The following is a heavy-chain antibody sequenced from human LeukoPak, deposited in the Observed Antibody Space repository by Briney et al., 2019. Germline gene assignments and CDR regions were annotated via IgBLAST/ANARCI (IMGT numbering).Heavy chain of an antibody. D-gene: IGHD2-21*02. CDR1: GFTFTNYA. V-gene: IGHV3-30-3*01. J-gene: IGHJ4*02. Sequence: GGSLRLSCAASGFTFTNYALHWVRQAPGKGLEWVAVISYDGTNKYYADSVKGRFTISRDNSKNTLSPQMNSLRAEDTALYYCARGFVLGAAKNYFDYWGQGALVTVSS. CDR3: ARGFVLGAAKNYFDY. CDR2: ISYDGTNK.